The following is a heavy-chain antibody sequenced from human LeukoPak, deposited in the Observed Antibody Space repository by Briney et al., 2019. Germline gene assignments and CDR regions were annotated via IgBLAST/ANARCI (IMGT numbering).Heavy chain of an antibody. Sequence: KPSQTLSLTCTVSGGSISRYYWGSIRQNPGKGLDWTGYIYYRGSPYYNPSLKSRTDMSVDTSKSQFSLRLSSVTAADTAMYYCARGHYSGGFDYWGQGTLVTVSS. D-gene: IGHD2-15*01. V-gene: IGHV4-59*06. CDR1: GGSISRYY. CDR2: IYYRGSP. CDR3: ARGHYSGGFDY. J-gene: IGHJ4*02.